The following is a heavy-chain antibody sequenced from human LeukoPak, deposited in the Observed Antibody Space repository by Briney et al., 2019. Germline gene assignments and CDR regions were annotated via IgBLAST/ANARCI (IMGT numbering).Heavy chain of an antibody. CDR2: INHSGST. CDR1: GGSFSGYY. D-gene: IGHD2-2*01. V-gene: IGHV4-34*01. CDR3: ARMLGNYCSSTSCSDY. Sequence: SETLSLTCAVYGGSFSGYYWSWIRQPPGKGLEWIGEINHSGSTNYNPSLKSRVTISVDTSKNQFSLKLSSVTAADTAVYYCARMLGNYCSSTSCSDYWGQGTLVTVSS. J-gene: IGHJ4*02.